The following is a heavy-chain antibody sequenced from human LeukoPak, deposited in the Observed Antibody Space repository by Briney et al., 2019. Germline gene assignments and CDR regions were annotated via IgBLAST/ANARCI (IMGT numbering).Heavy chain of an antibody. Sequence: GASVKVSCKASGGTFSSYAISWVRQAPGQGLEWMGRVIPILGIANYAQKFQGRVTITADKSTSTAYMELNSLRSEDTAVYYCAGAIAAAGLKNWGRGTLVTVSS. CDR1: GGTFSSYA. J-gene: IGHJ4*02. D-gene: IGHD6-13*01. V-gene: IGHV1-69*04. CDR3: AGAIAAAGLKN. CDR2: VIPILGIA.